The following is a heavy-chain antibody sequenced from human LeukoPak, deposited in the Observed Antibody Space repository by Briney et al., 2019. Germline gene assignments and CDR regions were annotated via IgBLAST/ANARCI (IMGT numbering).Heavy chain of an antibody. Sequence: GGSLRLSCAASGFTFSSYSMNWVRQAPGKGLEWVSSISSTGTYIYYADSVKGRFTISRDNAKNSLYLQMNSLRAEYTAVYYCARDPSVVPAAVNWFDPWGQGTLVTVSS. J-gene: IGHJ5*02. V-gene: IGHV3-21*01. D-gene: IGHD2-2*01. CDR2: ISSTGTYI. CDR3: ARDPSVVPAAVNWFDP. CDR1: GFTFSSYS.